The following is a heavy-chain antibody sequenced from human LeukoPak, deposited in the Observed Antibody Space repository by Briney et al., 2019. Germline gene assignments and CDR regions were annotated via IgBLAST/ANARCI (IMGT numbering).Heavy chain of an antibody. V-gene: IGHV3-7*01. CDR3: ARAGSHWHYVY. J-gene: IGHJ4*02. Sequence: GGSLRLSCAASGFTFRGFSMSWVRQSLTKGLEWVANIKQDGSERYYVDSVKGRFTISRDNAKNSLSLQMNNLRVEDTAVYYCARAGSHWHYVYWGQGTVVTVSS. CDR1: GFTFRGFS. D-gene: IGHD3-10*01. CDR2: IKQDGSER.